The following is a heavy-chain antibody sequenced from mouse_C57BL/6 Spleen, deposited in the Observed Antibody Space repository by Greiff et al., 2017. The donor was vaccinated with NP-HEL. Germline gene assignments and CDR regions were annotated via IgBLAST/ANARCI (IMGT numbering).Heavy chain of an antibody. CDR2: INPGSGGT. J-gene: IGHJ4*01. CDR3: ARGGWLLRSAMDY. D-gene: IGHD2-3*01. Sequence: QVQLKQSGAELVRPGTSVKVSCKASGYAFTNYLIEWVKQRPGQGLEWIGVINPGSGGTNYNEKFKGKATLTADKSSSTAYMQLSSLTSEDSAVYFCARGGWLLRSAMDYWGQGTSVTVSS. V-gene: IGHV1-54*01. CDR1: GYAFTNYL.